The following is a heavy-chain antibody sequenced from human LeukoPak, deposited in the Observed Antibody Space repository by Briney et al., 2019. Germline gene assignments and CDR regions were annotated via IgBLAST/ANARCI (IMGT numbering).Heavy chain of an antibody. CDR1: GYTFTGYY. CDR2: INPNSGGT. V-gene: IGHV1-2*02. Sequence: ASVKVSCKASGYTFTGYYMHWVRQAPGQGLEWMGWINPNSGGTNYAQKFQGRVTMTRDTSISTAYMELSSLRSEDTAVYYCARVPTRGGFDPWGQGTLVTVSS. CDR3: ARVPTRGGFDP. J-gene: IGHJ5*02.